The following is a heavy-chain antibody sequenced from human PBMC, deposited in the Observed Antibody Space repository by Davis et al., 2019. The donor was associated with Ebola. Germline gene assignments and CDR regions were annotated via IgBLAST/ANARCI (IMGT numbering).Heavy chain of an antibody. D-gene: IGHD3-22*01. J-gene: IGHJ4*02. CDR1: GGPISSYY. CDR3: AREFYAGDRYYYDSSGFYG. CDR2: IYYIGST. Sequence: MPSETLSLTCTVSGGPISSYYWSWIPQPPGKRLEWIGYIYYIGSTNYNPSLKSRVTLSVDTSKSQISLKMRSVTAADTAVYFCAREFYAGDRYYYDSSGFYGWGQGTLVTVSS. V-gene: IGHV4-59*01.